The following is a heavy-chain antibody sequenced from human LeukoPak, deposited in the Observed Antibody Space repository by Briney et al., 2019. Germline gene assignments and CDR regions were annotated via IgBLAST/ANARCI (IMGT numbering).Heavy chain of an antibody. CDR3: ARDDYGDYFFDF. D-gene: IGHD4-17*01. J-gene: IGHJ4*02. V-gene: IGHV3-7*01. Sequence: GGSLRLSCAASGFTFSTYWMTWVRQAPGKGLEWIANIKPDGSEKYYVDSVKGRFTISRDNAENSLYLQLNSLRAEDTAMYYCARDDYGDYFFDFWGQGTLVTVSS. CDR1: GFTFSTYW. CDR2: IKPDGSEK.